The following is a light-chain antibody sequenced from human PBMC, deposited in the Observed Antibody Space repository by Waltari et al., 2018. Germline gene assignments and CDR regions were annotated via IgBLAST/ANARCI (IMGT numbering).Light chain of an antibody. CDR1: STDLGSSTL. CDR3: FSYADGRSLV. V-gene: IGLV2-23*01. CDR2: EGT. J-gene: IGLJ2*01. Sequence: QSALTQPASVSGSPGQSITISCTGSSTDLGSSTLVPCYQHHPAKAPNLLIYEGTEPPSGISHRFSGSKSGNTASLTISTLQAEDEADYYCFSYADGRSLVFGGGTKLTVL.